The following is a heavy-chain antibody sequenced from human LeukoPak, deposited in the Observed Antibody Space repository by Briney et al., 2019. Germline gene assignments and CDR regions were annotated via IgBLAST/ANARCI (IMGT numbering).Heavy chain of an antibody. CDR2: ISYDGSNK. Sequence: GRSLRLSCAASGFTFSSYAMHWVRQAPGKGLEWVAVISYDGSNKYYADSVKGRFTISRDNAKNSLYLQMNSLRVEDTAVYYCARDSQRWGNFDSWGQGTLVSVSS. J-gene: IGHJ4*02. D-gene: IGHD5-24*01. V-gene: IGHV3-30-3*01. CDR3: ARDSQRWGNFDS. CDR1: GFTFSSYA.